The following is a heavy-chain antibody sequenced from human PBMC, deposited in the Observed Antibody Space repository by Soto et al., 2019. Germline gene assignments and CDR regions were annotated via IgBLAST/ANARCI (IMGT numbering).Heavy chain of an antibody. CDR3: AKDIDLAVAGPLNI. Sequence: PGGSLRLSCAASGFTFDDYAMHWVRQAPGKGLEWVSGISWNSGSIGYADSVKGRFTISRDNAKNSLYLQMNSLRAEDTALYYCAKDIDLAVAGPLNIWGQGTMVTVSS. J-gene: IGHJ3*02. CDR1: GFTFDDYA. V-gene: IGHV3-9*01. CDR2: ISWNSGSI. D-gene: IGHD6-19*01.